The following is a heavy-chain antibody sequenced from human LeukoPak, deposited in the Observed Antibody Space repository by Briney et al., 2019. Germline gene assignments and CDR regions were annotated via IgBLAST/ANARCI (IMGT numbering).Heavy chain of an antibody. Sequence: ASVKVSCKASGYTFTGYYIHWVRQAPGQGLEWMGWINPNSGGTNYAQKFQGRVTMTRDTSISTAYMEMSRLRSDDTAVYYCAREEYSSGHDYWGQGTLVTVSS. CDR3: AREEYSSGHDY. CDR1: GYTFTGYY. D-gene: IGHD5-18*01. CDR2: INPNSGGT. V-gene: IGHV1-2*02. J-gene: IGHJ4*02.